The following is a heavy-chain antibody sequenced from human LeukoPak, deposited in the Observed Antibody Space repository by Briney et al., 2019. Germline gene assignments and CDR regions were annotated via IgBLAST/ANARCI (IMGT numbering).Heavy chain of an antibody. CDR2: INPNSGGT. D-gene: IGHD3-10*01. V-gene: IGHV1-2*02. CDR3: AREGYYGSGSSWFDP. CDR1: GYTFAGYY. Sequence: GASVKVSCKPSGYTFAGYYMHWVRQAPGQGLEWMGWINPNSGGTNYAQRFQGRVTMTRDTSINTAYMALSRLRSDDTAVYYCAREGYYGSGSSWFDPWGQGTLVTVSS. J-gene: IGHJ5*02.